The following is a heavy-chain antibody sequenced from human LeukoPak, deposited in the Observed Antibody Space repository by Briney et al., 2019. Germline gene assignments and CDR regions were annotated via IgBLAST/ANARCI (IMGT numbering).Heavy chain of an antibody. CDR1: GFTFGSSS. D-gene: IGHD3-10*01. CDR3: ARDYGRSRDYGMDV. Sequence: GGSLRLSCAASGFTFGSSSINWVRQAPGKGLVWVSRINSDGSSTSYADSVKGRFTISRDNAKNTLYLQMNSLRVEDTAVYYCARDYGRSRDYGMDVWGPGTTVTVSS. V-gene: IGHV3-74*01. J-gene: IGHJ6*02. CDR2: INSDGSST.